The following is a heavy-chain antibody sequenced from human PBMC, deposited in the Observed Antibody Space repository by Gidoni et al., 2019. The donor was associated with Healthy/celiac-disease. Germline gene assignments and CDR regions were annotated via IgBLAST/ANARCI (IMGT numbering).Heavy chain of an antibody. CDR3: ARGGSGYSRY. CDR1: GFTFSSYS. J-gene: IGHJ4*02. CDR2: ISSSSSYI. V-gene: IGHV3-21*01. D-gene: IGHD6-13*01. Sequence: EVQLVESGGGLVKPGGSLRLSCAASGFTFSSYSMNWVRQAPGKGLDWVSSISSSSSYIYYADSVKGRFTISRDNAKNSLYLQMNSLRAEDTAVYYCARGGSGYSRYWGQGTLVTVSS.